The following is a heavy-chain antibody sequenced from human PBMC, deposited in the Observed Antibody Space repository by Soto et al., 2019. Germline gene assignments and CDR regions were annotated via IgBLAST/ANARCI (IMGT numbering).Heavy chain of an antibody. J-gene: IGHJ4*02. CDR1: RFSFSTYG. D-gene: IGHD3-10*01. V-gene: IGHV3-33*01. CDR2: IWYDGSRT. Sequence: QVQLVESGGGVVQPGTSLRLSCAASRFSFSTYGMHWVRRAPGKGLEWVAVIWYDGSRTSYTDSVKGRFTISRDNSRNTLYLEMDSLRAEDTAVYFCARQWGEGYKVPYLEQWGQGTLVTVSS. CDR3: ARQWGEGYKVPYLEQ.